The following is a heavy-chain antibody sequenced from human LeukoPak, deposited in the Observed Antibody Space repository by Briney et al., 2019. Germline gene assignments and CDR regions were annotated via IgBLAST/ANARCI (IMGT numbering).Heavy chain of an antibody. D-gene: IGHD3-10*01. J-gene: IGHJ4*02. CDR1: GFTFDDYA. Sequence: GGSLRLSCAASGFTFDDYAMHWVRQAPGKGLEWVSGISWNSGSIGYADSVKGRFTISRDNAKNSLYLQMNSLRAEDTALYYCAKAPRAGSVFDYWGQGTLVTVSS. V-gene: IGHV3-9*01. CDR3: AKAPRAGSVFDY. CDR2: ISWNSGSI.